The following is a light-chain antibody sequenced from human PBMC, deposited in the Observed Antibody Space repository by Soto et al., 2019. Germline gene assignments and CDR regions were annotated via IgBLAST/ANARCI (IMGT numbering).Light chain of an antibody. V-gene: IGKV1-12*01. CDR3: QQSHSTPLT. CDR1: QGVDSW. CDR2: AAS. Sequence: DIQMTQSPSSVSASIGERVTITCRASQGVDSWLGWYQQKPGKAPKFLLHAASPLQIGVPSRFSGSGFGTDFTLTISSLQPEDFATYYCQQSHSTPLTFGGGTKVDIK. J-gene: IGKJ4*01.